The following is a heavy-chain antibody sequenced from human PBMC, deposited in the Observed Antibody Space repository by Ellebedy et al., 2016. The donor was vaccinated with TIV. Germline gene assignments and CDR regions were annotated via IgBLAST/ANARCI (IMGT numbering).Heavy chain of an antibody. CDR1: GYTFTVYH. D-gene: IGHD6-19*01. V-gene: IGHV1-2*02. CDR3: ARGGIAVAGGRAFDI. CDR2: IDPNSGVT. J-gene: IGHJ3*02. Sequence: AASVKVSCQASGYTFTVYHMHWVRQAPGQGLEWMGWIDPNSGVTSYAQKFQGRVTMTRDTSINTAYMELSRLESDDTAVYFCARGGIAVAGGRAFDIWGQGTMVTVSS.